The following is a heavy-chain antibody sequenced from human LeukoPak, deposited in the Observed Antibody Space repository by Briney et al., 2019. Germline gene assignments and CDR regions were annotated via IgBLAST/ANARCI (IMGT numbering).Heavy chain of an antibody. V-gene: IGHV3-21*04. J-gene: IGHJ5*02. Sequence: GGSLRLSCAASGFTFSSYSMNWVRQAPGKGLEWVSSISSSSSYIYYADSVKGRFTISRDNAKNSLYLQMNSLRAEDTAVYYCARGTGYSSSWYGVFSRFDPWGQGTLVTVSS. CDR3: ARGTGYSSSWYGVFSRFDP. D-gene: IGHD6-13*01. CDR2: ISSSSSYI. CDR1: GFTFSSYS.